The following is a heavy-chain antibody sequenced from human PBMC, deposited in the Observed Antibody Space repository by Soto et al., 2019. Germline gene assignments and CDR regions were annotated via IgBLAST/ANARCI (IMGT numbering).Heavy chain of an antibody. CDR1: GGTFSSYT. CDR3: ARGSDDGSYLTSRGEAAEFYY. V-gene: IGHV1-69*02. Sequence: QVQLVQSGAEVKKPGSSVKVSCKASGGTFSSYTISWVRQAPGQGLEWMGRIIPILGIANYAQKFQGRVTITADKSTSTAYMELSSLRSEDTAVYYCARGSDDGSYLTSRGEAAEFYYWGQGTLVTVSS. CDR2: IIPILGIA. J-gene: IGHJ4*02. D-gene: IGHD3-10*01.